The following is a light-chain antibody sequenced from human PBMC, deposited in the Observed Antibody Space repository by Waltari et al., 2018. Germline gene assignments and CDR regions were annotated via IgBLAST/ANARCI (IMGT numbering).Light chain of an antibody. CDR1: SNDVGTYNY. J-gene: IGLJ2*01. CDR3: SSYTSSSTLV. Sequence: QSALTQPASVSGSPGQSITISCTGSSNDVGTYNYFSWYQQHPGKAPTLIIFAGRHRPSGVSNRFSASKSGNRASLTISGLQTEDEADYYCSSYTSSSTLVFGGGTKVTVL. V-gene: IGLV2-14*01. CDR2: AGR.